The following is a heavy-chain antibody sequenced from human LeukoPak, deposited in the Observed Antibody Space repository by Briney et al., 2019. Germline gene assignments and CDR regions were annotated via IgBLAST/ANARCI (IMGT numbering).Heavy chain of an antibody. J-gene: IGHJ4*02. Sequence: SETLSLTCSVSGYSISSGYYWGWIRQPPGKGLEWLGEINHSGSTNYNPSLKSRVTISLDTSKNQFSLKLSSVTAADTAVYYCSRGVTDTNWGQGTLVTVSS. CDR3: SRGVTDTN. V-gene: IGHV4-38-2*02. CDR1: GYSISSGYY. D-gene: IGHD4-23*01. CDR2: INHSGST.